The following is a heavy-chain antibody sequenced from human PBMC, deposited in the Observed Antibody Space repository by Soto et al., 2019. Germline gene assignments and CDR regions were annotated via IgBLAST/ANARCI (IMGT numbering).Heavy chain of an antibody. J-gene: IGHJ4*02. V-gene: IGHV3-30*09. Sequence: QVQLVESGGGVVQPGRSLRLPCAASGFIFSDYAMHWVRQAPGKGLEWVAVISYGGDNKYYADSVRGRFAISRDNLKNTLDLQMNSLNPEDTAVYHCAKARHSTSWYGLEADLWGQGTLVTVSS. CDR2: ISYGGDNK. CDR1: GFIFSDYA. CDR3: AKARHSTSWYGLEADL. D-gene: IGHD6-13*01.